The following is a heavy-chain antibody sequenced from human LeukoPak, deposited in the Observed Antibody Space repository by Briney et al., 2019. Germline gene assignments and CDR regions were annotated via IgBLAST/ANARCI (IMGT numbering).Heavy chain of an antibody. CDR3: ARGQKSDTYYDFWSGYSYYYYYYMDV. CDR1: GYTFTGYY. Sequence: EASMKVSCKASGYTFTGYYMHWVRQAPGQGLKWMGWINPNSGGTNYAQKFQGRVTMTRDTSISTAYMELSRLRSDDTAVYYCARGQKSDTYYDFWSGYSYYYYYYMDVWGKGTTVTVSS. CDR2: INPNSGGT. V-gene: IGHV1-2*02. J-gene: IGHJ6*03. D-gene: IGHD3-3*01.